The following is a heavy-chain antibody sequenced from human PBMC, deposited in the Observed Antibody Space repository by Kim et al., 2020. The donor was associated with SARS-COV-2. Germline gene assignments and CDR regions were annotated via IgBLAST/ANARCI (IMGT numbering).Heavy chain of an antibody. CDR3: TRHPGSRHTPYYFDY. Sequence: AAVKGRFTISRDESKNTAYLQMNSLKTEDTAVYYCTRHPGSRHTPYYFDYWGQGTLVTVSS. J-gene: IGHJ4*02. V-gene: IGHV3-73*01. D-gene: IGHD2-2*02.